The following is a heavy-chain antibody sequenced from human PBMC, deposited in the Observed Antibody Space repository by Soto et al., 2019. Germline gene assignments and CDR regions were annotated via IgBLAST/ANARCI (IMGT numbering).Heavy chain of an antibody. J-gene: IGHJ4*02. V-gene: IGHV3-48*03. Sequence: GESLKISCAASGFTFSSYEMNWVRQAPGKGLEWVSYISSSGSTIYYADSVKGRFTISRDNAKNSLYLQMNSLRAADTAFSNRASRRGGGGSDGWNFDYWGQGTLVTVSS. CDR3: ASRRGGGGSDGWNFDY. CDR1: GFTFSSYE. CDR2: ISSSGSTI. D-gene: IGHD1-26*01.